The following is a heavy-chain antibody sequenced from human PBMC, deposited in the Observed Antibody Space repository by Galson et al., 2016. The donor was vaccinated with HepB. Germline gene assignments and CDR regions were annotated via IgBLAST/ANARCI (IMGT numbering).Heavy chain of an antibody. V-gene: IGHV4-31*03. J-gene: IGHJ4*02. CDR2: IYHSGST. D-gene: IGHD1/OR15-1a*01. CDR1: GGSISSGGYY. CDR3: ARAGLGTKASFDY. Sequence: TLSLTCTVSGGSISSGGYYWSWIRQHPGKGLEWIGYIYHSGSTHYNPSLKSRVTISVDTAKNQFSLKLSSVTAADTAVYYCARAGLGTKASFDYWGQGTLVAVSS.